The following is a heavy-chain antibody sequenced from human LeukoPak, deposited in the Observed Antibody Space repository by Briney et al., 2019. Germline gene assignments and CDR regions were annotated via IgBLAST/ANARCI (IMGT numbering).Heavy chain of an antibody. CDR1: GGSISSSSYY. V-gene: IGHV4-39*07. CDR2: IYYSGST. J-gene: IGHJ6*03. D-gene: IGHD2-2*01. Sequence: PSETLSLTCTVSGGSISSSSYYWGWIRPPPGKGLEWIGSIYYSGSTYYNPSLESRVTISVDTSKNQFSLKPSSVTAADTAVYYCAREVCSSTSCSPLFRYYYYMDVWGKGTTVTVSS. CDR3: AREVCSSTSCSPLFRYYYYMDV.